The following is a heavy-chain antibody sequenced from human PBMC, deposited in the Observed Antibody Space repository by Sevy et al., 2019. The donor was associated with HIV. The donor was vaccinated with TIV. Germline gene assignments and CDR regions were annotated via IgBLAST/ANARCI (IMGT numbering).Heavy chain of an antibody. J-gene: IGHJ4*02. D-gene: IGHD3-22*01. CDR3: ARDWAPGYYYDAIGVKRDYYFDY. V-gene: IGHV1-18*01. CDR1: DYTFSTQG. CDR2: ISAYNGNT. Sequence: ASVNVSCKASDYTFSTQGFNWVRQAPGQGLEWMGWISAYNGNTKYAQKFQGRVTMTTDTSTSTAYMELRSLTSDETAVYYCARDWAPGYYYDAIGVKRDYYFDYWGQGTLVTVSS.